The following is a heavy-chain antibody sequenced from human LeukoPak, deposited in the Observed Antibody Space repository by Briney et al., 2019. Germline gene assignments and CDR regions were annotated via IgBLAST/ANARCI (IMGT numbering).Heavy chain of an antibody. CDR3: ARGRHGDHVSLFEY. Sequence: PSETLSLTCTVSGGSISSSSYYWVWIRQPPGKGLEWIGSIYYSGSSYYNPSLKSRVTISVDTSKNQFSLQLNSVTPEDAAVYFCARGRHGDHVSLFEYWGQGTLVTVSS. D-gene: IGHD3-10*02. V-gene: IGHV4-39*01. J-gene: IGHJ4*02. CDR1: GGSISSSSYY. CDR2: IYYSGSS.